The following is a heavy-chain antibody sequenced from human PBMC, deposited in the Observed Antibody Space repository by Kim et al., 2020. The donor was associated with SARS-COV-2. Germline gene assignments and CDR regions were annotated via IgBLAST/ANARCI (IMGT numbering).Heavy chain of an antibody. D-gene: IGHD6-19*01. CDR3: ARGLYSSGWYESPDYYYYGMVV. CDR1: GFTFSSYS. V-gene: IGHV3-21*01. CDR2: ISSSSSYI. Sequence: GGSLRLSCAASGFTFSSYSMNWVRQAPGKGLEWVSSISSSSSYIYYADSVKGRFAISRDNAKNSLFLQMNSLRAEDTAVYYCARGLYSSGWYESPDYYYYGMVVWGQGTAVPVS. J-gene: IGHJ6*02.